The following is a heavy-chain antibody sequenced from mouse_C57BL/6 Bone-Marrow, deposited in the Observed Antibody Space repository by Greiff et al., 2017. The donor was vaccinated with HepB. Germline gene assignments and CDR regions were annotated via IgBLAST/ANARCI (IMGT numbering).Heavy chain of an antibody. V-gene: IGHV3-6*01. CDR2: ISYDGSN. J-gene: IGHJ2*01. D-gene: IGHD2-3*01. CDR3: ARENDGYFYYFDY. Sequence: ESGPGLVKPSQSLSLTCSVTGYSITSGYYWNWIRQFPGNKLEWMGYISYDGSNNYNPSLKNRISITRYTSKNQFFLKLNSVTTEDTATYYCARENDGYFYYFDYWGQGTTLTVSS. CDR1: GYSITSGYY.